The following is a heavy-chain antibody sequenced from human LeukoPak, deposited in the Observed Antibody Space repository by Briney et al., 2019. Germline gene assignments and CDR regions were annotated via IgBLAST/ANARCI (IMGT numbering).Heavy chain of an antibody. CDR2: ISGSGGST. Sequence: LPGGFLRLSIASDGFTLSSYSTRSVRQGAGKGRGWVSSISGSGGSTYYADSVKGPFTISRDNSKNTLYLQMNSLRAEDTAVYYCAGAQQGPWLIAAWGQGTLVTVSS. J-gene: IGHJ5*02. D-gene: IGHD2-2*01. CDR3: AGAQQGPWLIAA. CDR1: GFTLSSYS. V-gene: IGHV3-23*01.